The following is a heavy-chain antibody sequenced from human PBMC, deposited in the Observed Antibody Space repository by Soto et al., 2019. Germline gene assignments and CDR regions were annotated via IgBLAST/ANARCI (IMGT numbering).Heavy chain of an antibody. D-gene: IGHD3-16*01. Sequence: AETLSLTCAVSGGSISSSSYYWGWIRQPPGKGLEWIGSIYYSGTNYNNPSLKSRVTISVDTSKTQFSLKLSSVTAADTAVYYCARLGETADHYYGMDVWGQGTTVTVSS. V-gene: IGHV4-39*01. CDR2: IYYSGTN. J-gene: IGHJ6*02. CDR1: GGSISSSSYY. CDR3: ARLGETADHYYGMDV.